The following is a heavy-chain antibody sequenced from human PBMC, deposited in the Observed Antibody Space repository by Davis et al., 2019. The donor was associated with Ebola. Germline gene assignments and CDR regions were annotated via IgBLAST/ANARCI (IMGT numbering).Heavy chain of an antibody. V-gene: IGHV3-48*01. Sequence: GESLKISCVVSGFTFSTYSMNWVRQAPGQGLEWISYISSSGSAIHYGEAVKGRFTVSRDNRKNSLYLQMDGLRVEDTAVYFCARDLEGVLTLTHSYWGQGTQVTVSS. CDR3: ARDLEGVLTLTHSY. CDR2: ISSSGSAI. J-gene: IGHJ4*02. D-gene: IGHD3-10*01. CDR1: GFTFSTYS.